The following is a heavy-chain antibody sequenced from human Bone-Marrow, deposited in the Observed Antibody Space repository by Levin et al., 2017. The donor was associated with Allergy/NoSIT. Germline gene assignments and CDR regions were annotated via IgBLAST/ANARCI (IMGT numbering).Heavy chain of an antibody. V-gene: IGHV4-34*01. Sequence: SSETLSLTCAVYGGSFSGYYWSWIRQPPGKGLEWIGEINHSGSTNYNPSLKSRVTISVDTSKNQFSLKLSSVTAADTAVYYCARGMRSSWYYYFDYWGQGTLVTVSS. CDR2: INHSGST. D-gene: IGHD6-13*01. J-gene: IGHJ4*02. CDR1: GGSFSGYY. CDR3: ARGMRSSWYYYFDY.